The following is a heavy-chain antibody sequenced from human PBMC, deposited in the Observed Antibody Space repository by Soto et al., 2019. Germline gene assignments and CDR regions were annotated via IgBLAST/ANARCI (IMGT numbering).Heavy chain of an antibody. J-gene: IGHJ4*02. CDR1: GFTFSDYY. CDR2: IVTSSAYT. V-gene: IGHV3-11*03. CDR3: ARLRASGWYMGGYLDS. Sequence: GGSLRLSCVVSGFTFSDYYMSWLRQAPGKGLEWVSYIVTSSAYTKYADSVKGRFSISRDNAKNSLYLEMNSLRVEDTAVYYCARLRASGWYMGGYLDSWGQGTLVTVSS. D-gene: IGHD6-13*01.